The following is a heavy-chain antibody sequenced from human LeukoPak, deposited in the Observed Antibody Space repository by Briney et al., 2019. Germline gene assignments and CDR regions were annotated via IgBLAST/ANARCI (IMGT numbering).Heavy chain of an antibody. D-gene: IGHD6-25*01. CDR3: GRHDGGSGWPWLGIDY. V-gene: IGHV1-18*01. CDR2: VSAYNGNT. Sequence: ASVKVSCKASGYTFTSYGISWVRQAPGQALEWMGWVSAYNGNTNYAQKFQGRVTMTTDTPTSTVYMELRSLRSDDTAVYYCGRHDGGSGWPWLGIDYWGQGTLVTVSS. CDR1: GYTFTSYG. J-gene: IGHJ4*02.